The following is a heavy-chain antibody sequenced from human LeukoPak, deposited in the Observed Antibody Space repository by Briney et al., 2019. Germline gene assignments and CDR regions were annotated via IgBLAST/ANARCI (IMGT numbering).Heavy chain of an antibody. CDR1: GGSFSGYY. J-gene: IGHJ5*02. CDR2: INHSGST. CDR3: ARAGRRSSSWHH. D-gene: IGHD6-13*01. Sequence: PSETLSLTCAVYGGSFSGYYWSWIRQPPGKGLEWIGEINHSGSTNYNPSLKSRVTISVDTSKNQFSLKLSSVTAADTAVYYCARAGRRSSSWHHWGQGTLVTVSS. V-gene: IGHV4-34*01.